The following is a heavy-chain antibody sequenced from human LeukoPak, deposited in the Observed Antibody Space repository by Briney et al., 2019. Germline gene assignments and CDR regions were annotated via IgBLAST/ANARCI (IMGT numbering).Heavy chain of an antibody. Sequence: GESLKISCKGSGYSFTSYWIGWVRQMPGKGLEWMGIIYPGDSDTRYSPSFQDQVTISADKSISTAYLQWSSLKASDTAMYYCARQAYSSGWYGGAFDIWGQGTMVTVSS. CDR3: ARQAYSSGWYGGAFDI. CDR1: GYSFTSYW. CDR2: IYPGDSDT. J-gene: IGHJ3*02. V-gene: IGHV5-51*01. D-gene: IGHD6-19*01.